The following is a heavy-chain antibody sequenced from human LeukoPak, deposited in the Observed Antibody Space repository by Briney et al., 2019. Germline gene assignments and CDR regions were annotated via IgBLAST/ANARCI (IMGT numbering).Heavy chain of an antibody. J-gene: IGHJ4*02. Sequence: GGSLRLSCAASGFTVISNYMSWVRQAPGKGLEWVSVIYSGGSTYYADSVKGRFTISRDNSKNTLYLQMNSLRAEDTAVYYCARALIAAAGLYYFDYWGQGTLVTVSS. CDR2: IYSGGST. V-gene: IGHV3-66*01. CDR1: GFTVISNY. CDR3: ARALIAAAGLYYFDY. D-gene: IGHD6-13*01.